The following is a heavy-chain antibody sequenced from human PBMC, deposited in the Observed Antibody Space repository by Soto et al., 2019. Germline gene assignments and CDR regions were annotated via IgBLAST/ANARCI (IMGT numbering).Heavy chain of an antibody. CDR1: GYTFTGYY. V-gene: IGHV1-2*02. D-gene: IGHD3-3*01. CDR2: INPNSGGT. Sequence: ASVKVSCKASGYTFTGYYMHWVRQAPGQGLEWMGWINPNSGGTNYAQKFQGRVTMTRDTSISTAYMELSRLRSDDTAVYYCARDVGANYDHNWFDPWGQGTLVTVSS. J-gene: IGHJ5*02. CDR3: ARDVGANYDHNWFDP.